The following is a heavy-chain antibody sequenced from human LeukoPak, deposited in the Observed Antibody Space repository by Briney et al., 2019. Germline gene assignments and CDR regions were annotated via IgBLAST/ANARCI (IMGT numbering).Heavy chain of an antibody. D-gene: IGHD4-11*01. CDR2: IYYSGST. Sequence: SETPSLTCTVSGGSISIYYWSWIRQPPGKGLEWIGYIYYSGSTNYNPSLKSRVTISVDTSKNQFSLKLSSVTAADTAVYYCARGSVTTGLDWGQGTLVTVSS. CDR3: ARGSVTTGLD. V-gene: IGHV4-59*01. J-gene: IGHJ4*02. CDR1: GGSISIYY.